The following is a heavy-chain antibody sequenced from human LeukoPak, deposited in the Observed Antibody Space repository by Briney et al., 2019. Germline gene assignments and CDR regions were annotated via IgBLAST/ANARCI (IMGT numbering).Heavy chain of an antibody. Sequence: GGSLRLSCAASGFTFSSYAMHWVRQAPGKGLEWVAVISYDGSNKYYADSVKGRFTISRDNSKNTLYLQMNSLRAEDTAVYYCARSSGWYFGYWGQGTLVTVSS. D-gene: IGHD6-25*01. V-gene: IGHV3-30-3*01. J-gene: IGHJ4*02. CDR2: ISYDGSNK. CDR3: ARSSGWYFGY. CDR1: GFTFSSYA.